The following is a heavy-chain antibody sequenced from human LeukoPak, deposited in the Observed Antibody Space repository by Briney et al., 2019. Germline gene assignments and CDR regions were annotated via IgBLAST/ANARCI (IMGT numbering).Heavy chain of an antibody. Sequence: QPGGSLRLSCAASGFTFTTYWMTWVRQAPGKGLEWVANINQDGSEKYFVDSVKGRFTISRDNAKNSLYPQMNSLRVEDTAVYYCARVAKFYYGSETYYFFEHWGQGTPVTASS. V-gene: IGHV3-7*01. CDR3: ARVAKFYYGSETYYFFEH. CDR1: GFTFTTYW. J-gene: IGHJ4*02. CDR2: INQDGSEK. D-gene: IGHD3-10*01.